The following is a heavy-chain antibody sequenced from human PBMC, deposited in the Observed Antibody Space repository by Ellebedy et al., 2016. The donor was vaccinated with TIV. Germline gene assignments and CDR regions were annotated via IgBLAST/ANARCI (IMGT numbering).Heavy chain of an antibody. CDR2: ISDSGGST. D-gene: IGHD6-13*01. Sequence: GESLKISCAASGFPFSSYAMSWVRQPPGKGLEWVSSISDSGGSTYYADSVRGRFTFSRDNSKNTLYLQMNSLRAEDTAVYYCAKGWLGAGAGTDFDYWGRGTLVTVSS. CDR3: AKGWLGAGAGTDFDY. J-gene: IGHJ4*02. V-gene: IGHV3-23*01. CDR1: GFPFSSYA.